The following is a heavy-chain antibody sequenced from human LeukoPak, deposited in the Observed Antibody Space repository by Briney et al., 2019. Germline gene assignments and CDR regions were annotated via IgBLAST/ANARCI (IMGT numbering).Heavy chain of an antibody. V-gene: IGHV4-59*12. CDR2: IHYSGST. D-gene: IGHD5-18*01. Sequence: SETLSLTCTVSGGSISSYYWSWIRQPPGKGLEWIGYIHYSGSTNYKASLKSRVTISVDTSMNQFSLKLSSVTAADTAVYYCARRGWIQLWLDYWGQGTLVTVSS. J-gene: IGHJ4*02. CDR1: GGSISSYY. CDR3: ARRGWIQLWLDY.